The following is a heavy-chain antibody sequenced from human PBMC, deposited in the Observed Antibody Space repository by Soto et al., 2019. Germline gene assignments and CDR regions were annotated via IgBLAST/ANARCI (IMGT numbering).Heavy chain of an antibody. CDR1: GFTFSAFG. CDR3: ARVAGRGSGSRYFEN. V-gene: IGHV1-18*01. CDR2: SVAGGGNT. Sequence: QVQLVQSGAEVTKPGASVRVSCKTSGFTFSAFGVTWVRQAPGQGLEWMGWSVAGGGNTVYAQNFQGRVTVTTDTSTNTAYMELRSLTSGDTALYYSARVAGRGSGSRYFENWGQGTLVTVSS. D-gene: IGHD3-10*01. J-gene: IGHJ4*02.